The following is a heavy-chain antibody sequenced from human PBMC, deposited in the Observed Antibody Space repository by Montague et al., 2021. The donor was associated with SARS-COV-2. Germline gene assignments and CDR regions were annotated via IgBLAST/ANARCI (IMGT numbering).Heavy chain of an antibody. D-gene: IGHD3-22*01. CDR1: SGSIRENY. V-gene: IGHV4-34*01. Sequence: SETLSLTCAVYSGSIRENYWSWIRKPHGKGMEWKGEIKQRGTDNNNQNPKRRVYISVDTYKNKFSLYLSTVTAADTAVYYCARGRQHFNMIVVVMTGGEYYFDYWGQGTLVTVSS. CDR2: IKQRGTD. J-gene: IGHJ4*02. CDR3: ARGRQHFNMIVVVMTGGEYYFDY.